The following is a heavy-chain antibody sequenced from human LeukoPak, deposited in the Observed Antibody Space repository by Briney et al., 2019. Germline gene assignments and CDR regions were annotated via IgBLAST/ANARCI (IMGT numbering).Heavy chain of an antibody. CDR2: ISADHDDT. Sequence: GASVKVSCKTSGYKFVDYGMSWERQAPGQGLEWVGWISADHDDTKFAQRFQGRVTMTRDTSTSTVYMELRSLESDDTAVYFCARDGLVRGVICAYDIWGQGTMVTVSS. CDR3: ARDGLVRGVICAYDI. V-gene: IGHV1-18*01. D-gene: IGHD3-10*01. CDR1: GYKFVDYG. J-gene: IGHJ3*02.